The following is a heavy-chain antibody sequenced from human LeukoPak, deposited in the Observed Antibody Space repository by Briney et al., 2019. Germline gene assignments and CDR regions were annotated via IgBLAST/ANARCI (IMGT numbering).Heavy chain of an antibody. D-gene: IGHD3-10*01. V-gene: IGHV1-8*01. CDR1: GYTFTSYD. Sequence: ASVKVSCKASGYTFTSYDINWVRQATSQRLEWMGWMNPNSGNTGYAQKFQGRVTMTRNTSISTAYMELSSLRSEDTAVYYCARGRNYYGSGRSRYYGIDVWGQGTTVTVSS. CDR3: ARGRNYYGSGRSRYYGIDV. CDR2: MNPNSGNT. J-gene: IGHJ6*02.